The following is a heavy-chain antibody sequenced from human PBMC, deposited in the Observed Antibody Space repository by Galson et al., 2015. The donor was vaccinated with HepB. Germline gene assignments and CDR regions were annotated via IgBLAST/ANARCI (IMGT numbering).Heavy chain of an antibody. J-gene: IGHJ4*02. V-gene: IGHV7-4-1*02. CDR2: INTNTGNP. D-gene: IGHD3-22*01. Sequence: SVKVSCKASGYTFTSYAMNWVRQAPGQGLEWMGWINTNTGNPTYAQGFTGRFVFSLDTSVSTAYLQISSLKAEDTAVYYCARDSWTGYDSSGCDFDYWGQGTLVTVSS. CDR1: GYTFTSYA. CDR3: ARDSWTGYDSSGCDFDY.